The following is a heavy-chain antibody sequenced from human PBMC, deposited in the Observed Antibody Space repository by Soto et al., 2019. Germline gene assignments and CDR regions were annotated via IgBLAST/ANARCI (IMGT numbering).Heavy chain of an antibody. CDR1: GYTFTGYY. J-gene: IGHJ6*02. CDR3: ARGQHYYGSGSYYNEDYYYYGMDV. CDR2: INPNSGGT. Sequence: ASVKVSCKASGYTFTGYYMHWVRQAPGQGLEWMGWINPNSGGTNYAQKFQGWVTMTRDTSISTAYMELSRLRSDDMAVYYCARGQHYYGSGSYYNEDYYYYGMDVWGQGTTVTVSS. D-gene: IGHD3-10*01. V-gene: IGHV1-2*04.